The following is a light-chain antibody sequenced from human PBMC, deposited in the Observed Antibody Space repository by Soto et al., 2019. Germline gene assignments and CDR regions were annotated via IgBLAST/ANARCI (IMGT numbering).Light chain of an antibody. Sequence: EIVLTQSPGTLSLSPGERATLSCRASQSFSSSYLAWYQQKPGQAPRLLIYGASSRATGIPDRFSVSGSGTDFTLTISRLEPEDFAVYYCQQYGTSIPFGQGTRLEI. J-gene: IGKJ5*01. CDR2: GAS. CDR1: QSFSSSY. CDR3: QQYGTSIP. V-gene: IGKV3-20*01.